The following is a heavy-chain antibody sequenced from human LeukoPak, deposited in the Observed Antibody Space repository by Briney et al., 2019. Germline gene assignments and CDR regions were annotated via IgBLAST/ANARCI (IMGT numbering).Heavy chain of an antibody. CDR2: IIPIFGTA. CDR1: GGTFSSYA. CDR3: ARDARSYVEDAFDI. V-gene: IGHV1-69*13. Sequence: SVTVSCKASGGTFSSYAISWVRQASGQGLEWMGGIIPIFGTANYAQKFQGRVTITADESTSTAYMELSSLRSEDTAVYYCARDARSYVEDAFDIWGQGTMVTVSS. D-gene: IGHD3-16*01. J-gene: IGHJ3*02.